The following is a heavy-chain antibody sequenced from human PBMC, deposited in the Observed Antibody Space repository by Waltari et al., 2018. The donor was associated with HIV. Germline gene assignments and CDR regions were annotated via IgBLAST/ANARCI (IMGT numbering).Heavy chain of an antibody. V-gene: IGHV3-49*04. Sequence: EVQLVESGGGLVQPGRSLRLSCTASGFTFGDYAMSWVRQAPGKGLEWVGFIRSKADGGTTEYAASVKGRFTISRDDSKSIAYLQMNSLKTEDTAVYYCTSYYYDSSGSDWYFDLWGRGTLVTVSS. CDR1: GFTFGDYA. D-gene: IGHD3-22*01. J-gene: IGHJ2*01. CDR2: IRSKADGGTT. CDR3: TSYYYDSSGSDWYFDL.